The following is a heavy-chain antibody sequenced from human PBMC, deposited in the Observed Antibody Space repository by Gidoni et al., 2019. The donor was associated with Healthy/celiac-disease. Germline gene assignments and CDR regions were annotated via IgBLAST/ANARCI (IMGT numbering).Heavy chain of an antibody. Sequence: QVQLVESGGGVVQPGRSLRLSCAASGFTFSSYGMHWVRQAPGKGLEWVAVIWYDGSNKYYADSVKGRFTISRDNSKNTLYLQMNSLRAEDTAVYYCARDNSGSYFPFDYWGQGTLVTVSS. CDR1: GFTFSSYG. V-gene: IGHV3-33*01. CDR2: IWYDGSNK. D-gene: IGHD1-26*01. CDR3: ARDNSGSYFPFDY. J-gene: IGHJ4*02.